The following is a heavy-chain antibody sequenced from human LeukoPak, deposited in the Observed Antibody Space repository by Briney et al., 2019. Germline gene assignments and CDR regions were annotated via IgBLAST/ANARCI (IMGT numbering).Heavy chain of an antibody. CDR1: GFTFSSYA. V-gene: IGHV3-23*01. CDR3: AKGDYYGSGSYYEPFDY. CDR2: ISGGGGST. D-gene: IGHD3-10*01. Sequence: GGSLRLSCAASGFTFSSYAMSWVRQAPGKGLEWVSAISGGGGSTNYADSVKGRITISRDNSKNTLYLQMNSLRAEDTAINYCAKGDYYGSGSYYEPFDYWGQGTLVTVSS. J-gene: IGHJ4*02.